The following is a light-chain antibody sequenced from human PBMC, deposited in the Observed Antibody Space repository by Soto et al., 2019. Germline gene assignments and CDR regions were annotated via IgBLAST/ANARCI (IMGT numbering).Light chain of an antibody. CDR1: NSDVGGYNY. CDR2: EVS. CDR3: SSYTTSSTLV. V-gene: IGLV2-14*01. J-gene: IGLJ2*01. Sequence: QSVLTQPASVSGSPGQSITISCTGTNSDVGGYNYVSWYQQHPGKAPKLMIFEVSNRPSGVSNRFSGSKSGNTASLTISGLQAEDEADYYCSSYTTSSTLVFGGGTKVTVL.